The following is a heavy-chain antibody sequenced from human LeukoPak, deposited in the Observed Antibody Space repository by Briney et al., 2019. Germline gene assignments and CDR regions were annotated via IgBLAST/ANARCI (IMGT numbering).Heavy chain of an antibody. J-gene: IGHJ4*02. CDR1: GGSISSGGYS. CDR2: IYYSGST. Sequence: PSETLSLTCTVSGGSISSGGYSWSWIRQHPGKGLEWIGYIYYSGSTYYNPSLKSRVTISVDTSKNRFSLKLSSVTAADTAVYYCARGGGPPSYFDYWGQGTLVTVSS. V-gene: IGHV4-31*03. D-gene: IGHD3-16*01. CDR3: ARGGGPPSYFDY.